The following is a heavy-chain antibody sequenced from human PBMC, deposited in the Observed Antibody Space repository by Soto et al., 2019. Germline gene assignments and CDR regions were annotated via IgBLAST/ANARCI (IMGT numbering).Heavy chain of an antibody. D-gene: IGHD3-16*02. J-gene: IGHJ4*02. CDR3: ARGGIMITFGGVIARAHLDY. Sequence: ASVKVSCKASGYTFTSYGISWVRQAPGQGLEWMRWISAYNGNTNYAQKLQGRVTMTTDTSTSTAYTELRSLRSDDTAVYYCARGGIMITFGGVIARAHLDYWGQGTLVTVSS. V-gene: IGHV1-18*01. CDR2: ISAYNGNT. CDR1: GYTFTSYG.